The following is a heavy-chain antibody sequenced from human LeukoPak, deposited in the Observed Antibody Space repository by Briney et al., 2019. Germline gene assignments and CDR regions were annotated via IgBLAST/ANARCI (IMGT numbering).Heavy chain of an antibody. Sequence: GRSLRLSRAASGFTFSRYAMSWVRQAPGKGLVWVSRINSDGSSTSYADSVKGRFTVSRDNAKNTLYLQMNSLRAEDTAVYYCARATGSYYSLGYWGQGTLVTVSS. CDR1: GFTFSRYA. CDR2: INSDGSST. D-gene: IGHD1-26*01. J-gene: IGHJ4*02. CDR3: ARATGSYYSLGY. V-gene: IGHV3-74*01.